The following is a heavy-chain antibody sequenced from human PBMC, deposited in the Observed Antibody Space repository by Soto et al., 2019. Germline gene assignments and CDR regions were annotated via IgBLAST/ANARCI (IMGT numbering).Heavy chain of an antibody. V-gene: IGHV1-69*13. CDR2: IIPIFGTA. Sequence: SVKVSCKASGGTVRSYAISWVRQAPGQGLEWMGGIIPIFGTANYAQKFQGRVTITADESTSTSYMELGRLRSEDTAVYYCACGYYYVSGSYYPVSDYWGQLALVTVSS. CDR1: GGTVRSYA. D-gene: IGHD3-10*01. J-gene: IGHJ4*02. CDR3: ACGYYYVSGSYYPVSDY.